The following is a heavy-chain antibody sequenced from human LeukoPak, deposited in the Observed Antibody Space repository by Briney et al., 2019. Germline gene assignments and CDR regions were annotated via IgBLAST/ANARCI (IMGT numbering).Heavy chain of an antibody. CDR2: IKQDGSEK. Sequence: PGGSLRLSCVASGFTFSSHWMSWVRQAPGKGLEWVANIKQDGSEKYYVDSVKGRFTISRDNAKNSLYLQMNSLRAEDTAVYYCARDREYNYGHEHDYWGQGTLVTVSS. V-gene: IGHV3-7*01. CDR1: GFTFSSHW. CDR3: ARDREYNYGHEHDY. J-gene: IGHJ4*02. D-gene: IGHD5-18*01.